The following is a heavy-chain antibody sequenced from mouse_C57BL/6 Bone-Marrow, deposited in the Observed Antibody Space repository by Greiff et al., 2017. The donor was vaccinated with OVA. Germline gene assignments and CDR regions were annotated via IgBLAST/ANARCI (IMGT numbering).Heavy chain of an antibody. D-gene: IGHD3-1*01. CDR3: ARHSSFYAMDY. CDR1: EYEFPSHD. CDR2: INSDGGST. V-gene: IGHV5-2*01. Sequence: VPLVESVGGLVQPGESLKLSCESNEYEFPSHDMSWVRKTPEKRLELVAAINSDGGSTYYPDNMERRFIITRDNTKKTMYLQMSSLRSDDTDSSYCARHSSFYAMDYWGQGTSVTVSS. J-gene: IGHJ4*01.